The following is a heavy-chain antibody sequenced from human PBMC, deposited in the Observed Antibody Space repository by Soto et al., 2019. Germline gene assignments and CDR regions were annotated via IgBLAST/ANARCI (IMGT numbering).Heavy chain of an antibody. Sequence: QVQLVESGGGVVQPGRSLRLSCAASGFTFSSYAMHWVRQAPGKGLEWVAVISYDGSNKYYSDSVKGRFTISRDNSKNSLYLQMNSLRAEDTDVYYCARASRITMGRGFQPSWFDPWGQGTLVTVSS. CDR3: ARASRITMGRGFQPSWFDP. V-gene: IGHV3-30-3*01. CDR2: ISYDGSNK. CDR1: GFTFSSYA. D-gene: IGHD3-10*01. J-gene: IGHJ5*02.